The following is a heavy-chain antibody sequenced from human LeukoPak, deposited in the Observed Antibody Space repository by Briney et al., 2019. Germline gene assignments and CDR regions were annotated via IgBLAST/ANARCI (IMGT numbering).Heavy chain of an antibody. Sequence: GGPLRLSCAASGFTFSSYSMNWVRQAPGKGLEWVSSISSSSSYIYYAGSVKGRFTISRDNAKNSLYLQMNSLRAEDTAVYYCAREWLRLPDYWGQGTLVTVSS. CDR1: GFTFSSYS. CDR2: ISSSSSYI. J-gene: IGHJ4*02. D-gene: IGHD5-12*01. CDR3: AREWLRLPDY. V-gene: IGHV3-21*01.